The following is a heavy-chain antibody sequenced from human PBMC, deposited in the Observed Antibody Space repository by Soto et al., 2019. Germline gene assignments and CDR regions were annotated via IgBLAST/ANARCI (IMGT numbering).Heavy chain of an antibody. J-gene: IGHJ5*02. V-gene: IGHV1-69*12. CDR3: VSPLPTPAPPDT. D-gene: IGHD3-3*02. CDR1: GGTFSSYA. CDR2: IVPIVDTS. Sequence: QVQLVQSGAEVRQPASSVKVSCKTSGGTFSSYAISWVRQAPGQGLEWMGGIVPIVDTSTYAQKFQGRVTFTADESTSIFYMELSTLRSAATPVYYCVSPLPTPAPPDTWGQETLVTFSS.